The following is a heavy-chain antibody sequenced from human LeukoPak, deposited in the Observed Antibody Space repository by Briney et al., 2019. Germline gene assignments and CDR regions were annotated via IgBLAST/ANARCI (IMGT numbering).Heavy chain of an antibody. D-gene: IGHD5/OR15-5a*01. CDR3: ARESRTQGWFDP. CDR2: IYYSGST. CDR1: GGSISSYY. J-gene: IGHJ5*02. Sequence: SETLSLTCTVSGGSISSYYWSWIRQPPGKGLEWIGYIYYSGSTNYNPSLKSRVTISVDTSKNQFSLKLSSVTAADTAVYYCARESRTQGWFDPWGQGTLVTVSS. V-gene: IGHV4-59*01.